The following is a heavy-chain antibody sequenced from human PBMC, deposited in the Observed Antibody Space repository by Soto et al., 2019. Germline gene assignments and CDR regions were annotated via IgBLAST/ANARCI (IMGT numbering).Heavy chain of an antibody. Sequence: PSETLSITVTVCGGSISSSSYYWGWIRQPPGKGLEWIGSIYYSGSTSYNPSLKSRVTISVDTSKNQFSLKLSSVTAADTAVYYCARHGQYCSGGSCYSGFYNWFDPWGQGTLVTVSS. CDR1: GGSISSSSYY. CDR3: ARHGQYCSGGSCYSGFYNWFDP. J-gene: IGHJ5*02. CDR2: IYYSGST. D-gene: IGHD2-15*01. V-gene: IGHV4-39*01.